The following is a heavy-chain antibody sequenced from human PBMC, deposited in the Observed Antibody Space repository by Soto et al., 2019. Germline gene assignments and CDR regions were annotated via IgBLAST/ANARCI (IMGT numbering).Heavy chain of an antibody. CDR2: IYYSGST. CDR1: GGSISSGDYY. D-gene: IGHD4-17*01. CDR3: ARVYDYPRSFDI. Sequence: PSETLSLTCTVSGGSISSGDYYWSWIRQPPGKGLEWIGYIYYSGSTNYNPSLKSRVTISVDTSKNQFSLKLSSVTAADTAVYYCARVYDYPRSFDIWGQGTMVTVSS. J-gene: IGHJ3*02. V-gene: IGHV4-61*08.